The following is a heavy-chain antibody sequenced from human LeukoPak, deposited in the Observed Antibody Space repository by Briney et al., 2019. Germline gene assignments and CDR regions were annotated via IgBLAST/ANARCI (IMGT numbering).Heavy chain of an antibody. J-gene: IGHJ4*02. D-gene: IGHD3-22*01. CDR2: ISLAGQT. CDR3: ARRTYYYDSSGYIPIYYFDY. Sequence: SETLSLTCGVSGGSISGTNWWSWVRQPPGQGLEWIGEISLAGQTNYNPSLKSRVTISVDTSKIQFSLKLSSVTAADTAVYYCARRTYYYDSSGYIPIYYFDYWGQGTLVTVS. CDR1: GGSISGTNW. V-gene: IGHV4-4*02.